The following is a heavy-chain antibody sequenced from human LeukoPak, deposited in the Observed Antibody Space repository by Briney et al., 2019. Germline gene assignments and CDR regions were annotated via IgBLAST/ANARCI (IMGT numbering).Heavy chain of an antibody. Sequence: GGSLRLSCAASGFTFSSYAMSWVRQAPGKGLEWVSAISGSGGSTYYADSVKGRFTISRDNSKNTLYLQMNSLRAEDTAVYYCARGYYDYVWGSFDYWGQGTLVTVSS. CDR2: ISGSGGST. V-gene: IGHV3-23*01. CDR3: ARGYYDYVWGSFDY. J-gene: IGHJ4*02. D-gene: IGHD3-16*01. CDR1: GFTFSSYA.